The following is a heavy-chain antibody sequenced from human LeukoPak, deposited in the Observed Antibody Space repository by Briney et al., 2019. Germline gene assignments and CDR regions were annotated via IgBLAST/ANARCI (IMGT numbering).Heavy chain of an antibody. D-gene: IGHD4-17*01. J-gene: IGHJ6*02. Sequence: ASVKVSCKASGYTFTSYGISWVRQAPGEVLEWMGWISAYNGNTNYAQKHQGRVTMTTDTSTSTAYMELRSLRSDDTAVYYCARDSHGDYYYGMDVWGQGTTVTVSS. CDR2: ISAYNGNT. CDR1: GYTFTSYG. V-gene: IGHV1-18*01. CDR3: ARDSHGDYYYGMDV.